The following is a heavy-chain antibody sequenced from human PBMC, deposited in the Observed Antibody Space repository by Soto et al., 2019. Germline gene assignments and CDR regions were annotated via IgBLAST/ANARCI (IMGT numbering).Heavy chain of an antibody. CDR2: IYPGDSGT. V-gene: IGHV5-51*01. J-gene: IGHJ5*02. CDR1: GYSFTSYW. CDR3: ARGHDSSGWYNWFDP. Sequence: GESLKISCKGSGYSFTSYWIGWVRQMPGKGLEWMGIIYPGDSGTRYSPSFQGQGTISADKSISTAYLQWSSLKASDTAMYYCARGHDSSGWYNWFDPWGQGTLVTVSS. D-gene: IGHD6-19*01.